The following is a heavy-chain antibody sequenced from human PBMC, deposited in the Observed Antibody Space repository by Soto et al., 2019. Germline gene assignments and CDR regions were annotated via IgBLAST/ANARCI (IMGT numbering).Heavy chain of an antibody. Sequence: PGESLKISCRGSGYSYSNYWIGWVRQMPGKGLEWMGIIYPGDSDTRHSPSFQGQVTISADKSITTAYVQWSSLRASDAAIYYCARLVGHSYGRLLTGMDVWGQGTTVTVSS. CDR2: IYPGDSDT. CDR1: GYSYSNYW. V-gene: IGHV5-51*01. D-gene: IGHD5-18*01. J-gene: IGHJ6*02. CDR3: ARLVGHSYGRLLTGMDV.